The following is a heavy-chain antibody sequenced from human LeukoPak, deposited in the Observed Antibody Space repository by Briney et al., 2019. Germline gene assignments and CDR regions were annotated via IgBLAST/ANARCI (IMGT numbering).Heavy chain of an antibody. CDR3: ARSLWFGELPALGY. Sequence: SETLSLTCAVYGGSFSGYYWSWIRQPPRKGLEWTGEINHSGSTNYNPSLKSRVTISVDTSKNQFSLKLSSVTAADTAVYYCARSLWFGELPALGYWGQGTLVTVSS. CDR1: GGSFSGYY. J-gene: IGHJ4*02. D-gene: IGHD3-10*01. CDR2: INHSGST. V-gene: IGHV4-34*01.